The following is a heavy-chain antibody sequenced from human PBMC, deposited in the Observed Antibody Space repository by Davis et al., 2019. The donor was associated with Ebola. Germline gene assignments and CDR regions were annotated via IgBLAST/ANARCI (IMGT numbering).Heavy chain of an antibody. CDR3: ASRRGYYDSSGDYGVFDY. V-gene: IGHV3-7*01. Sequence: GGSLRLSCAASGFTFTTYWMNWVRQGPGKGLEWVANIKQDGSEKYYVDSVKGRFTISRDNAKNSLYLQMNSLRDEDTAVYYCASRRGYYDSSGDYGVFDYWGQGTLVTVSS. J-gene: IGHJ4*02. D-gene: IGHD3-22*01. CDR2: IKQDGSEK. CDR1: GFTFTTYW.